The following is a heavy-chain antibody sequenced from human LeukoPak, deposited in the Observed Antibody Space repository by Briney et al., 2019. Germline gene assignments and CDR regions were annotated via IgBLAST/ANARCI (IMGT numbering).Heavy chain of an antibody. CDR1: GASISSQF. V-gene: IGHV4-59*11. CDR2: MSYSGNT. CDR3: ARFSSGSNWFDA. Sequence: SETLSLTCTVSGASISSQFWSWVRQPPGKRPEYIGYMSYSGNTNYNPSLKSRVTISLDTSKNQFSLKLSSLTAADTAEYYCARFSSGSNWFDAWGQGILVTVSS. J-gene: IGHJ5*02.